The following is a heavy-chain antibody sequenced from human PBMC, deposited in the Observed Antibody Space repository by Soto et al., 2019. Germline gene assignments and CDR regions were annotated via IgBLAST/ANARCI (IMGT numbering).Heavy chain of an antibody. V-gene: IGHV3-23*01. D-gene: IGHD3-16*01. CDR1: GFTFSSYA. CDR3: AKEWGRPLDY. Sequence: EVQLLQSGGGLVQPGGSLRLSCAASGFTFSSYAISWVRQAPGKGLEWVSAISNSGGNTYYADSVMGRFTISRDNSKNMLFLQMNSLGAEDTAIYYCAKEWGRPLDYWGQGTLVTVSS. J-gene: IGHJ4*02. CDR2: ISNSGGNT.